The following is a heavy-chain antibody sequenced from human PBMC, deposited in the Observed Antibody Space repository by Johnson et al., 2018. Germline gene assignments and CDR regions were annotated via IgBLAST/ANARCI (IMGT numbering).Heavy chain of an antibody. J-gene: IGHJ6*02. D-gene: IGHD3-3*01. Sequence: QVQLQQWGAGLLKPSETLSLTCAVYGGSFSGYYWSWIRQPPGKGLEWIGEINHSGSTNYNPSLKSRVTISVDTSKNQFSLILSSLTAADTAVYYCAGGPSSTIFGGEERGYYYYFMDVWGQGTTVIVSS. CDR2: INHSGST. CDR1: GGSFSGYY. CDR3: AGGPSSTIFGGEERGYYYYFMDV. V-gene: IGHV4-34*01.